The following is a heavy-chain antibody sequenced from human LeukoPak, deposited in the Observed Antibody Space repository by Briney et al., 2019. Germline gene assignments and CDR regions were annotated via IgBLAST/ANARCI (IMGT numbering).Heavy chain of an antibody. CDR2: ISSSGSTI. CDR3: ARVGYYDFWSGYQDDDAFDI. D-gene: IGHD3-3*01. J-gene: IGHJ3*02. V-gene: IGHV3-11*01. Sequence: GGSLRLSCAASGFTFSDYYMSWIRQAPGKGLEWVSYISSSGSTIYYADSVKGRFTISRDNAKNSLYLQMNSLRAEDTAVYYCARVGYYDFWSGYQDDDAFDIWGQGTTVTVSS. CDR1: GFTFSDYY.